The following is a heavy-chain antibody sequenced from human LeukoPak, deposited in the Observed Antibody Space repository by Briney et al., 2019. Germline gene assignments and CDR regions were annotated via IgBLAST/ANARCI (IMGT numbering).Heavy chain of an antibody. V-gene: IGHV4-4*07. CDR1: GGSFTTYY. J-gene: IGHJ4*02. Sequence: SETLSLTCTVSGGSFTTYYWSWIRQPAGRGLEWIGHIDSSGTTNYNPSLKSRVTMSTDPSKNQFSLKLSSVTAADTAVYYCARWMVGALDYWGQGTLVTVSS. CDR3: ARWMVGALDY. CDR2: IDSSGTT. D-gene: IGHD1-26*01.